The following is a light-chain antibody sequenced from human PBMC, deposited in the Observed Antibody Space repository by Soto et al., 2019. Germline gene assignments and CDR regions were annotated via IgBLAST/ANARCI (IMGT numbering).Light chain of an antibody. Sequence: DVQITQSPSTLSASGGDRVTITCLSSQSINRWLAWYQQKPGKAPNLLIFDASSLETGVPSRFSGSGSGTEFTLTIDSLQPDDFATYYCQQYNTYWYTFGQGTKVDIK. J-gene: IGKJ2*01. CDR1: QSINRW. CDR3: QQYNTYWYT. V-gene: IGKV1-5*01. CDR2: DAS.